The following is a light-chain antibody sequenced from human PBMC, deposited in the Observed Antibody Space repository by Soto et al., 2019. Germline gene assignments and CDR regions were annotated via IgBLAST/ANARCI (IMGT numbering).Light chain of an antibody. CDR1: EGIVNY. V-gene: IGKV1-9*01. CDR2: GAF. Sequence: IQLTQSPSALSASVGDRVTITCRASEGIVNYLAWYQQQPGKAPKLLIYGAFTLQGGVPSRFTGSGSGTDFTLTISSLQPEDFATYHCQQHFRYPLAFGQGTRLEMK. CDR3: QQHFRYPLA. J-gene: IGKJ5*01.